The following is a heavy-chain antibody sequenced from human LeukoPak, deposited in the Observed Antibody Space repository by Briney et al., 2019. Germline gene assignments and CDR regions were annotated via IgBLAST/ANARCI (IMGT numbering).Heavy chain of an antibody. V-gene: IGHV3-30-3*01. CDR1: GFTFSSYA. J-gene: IGHJ4*02. D-gene: IGHD2-15*01. Sequence: GRSLSLSCAASGFTFSSYAMHWVRQAPGKGLEWVAVISYDGSNKYYADSVKGRFTISRDNSKNTLYLQMNSLRAEDTAVYYCARDRPEVVGWGQGTLVTVSS. CDR3: ARDRPEVVG. CDR2: ISYDGSNK.